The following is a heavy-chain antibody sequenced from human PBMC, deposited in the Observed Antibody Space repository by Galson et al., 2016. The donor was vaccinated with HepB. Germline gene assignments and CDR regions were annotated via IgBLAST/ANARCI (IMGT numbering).Heavy chain of an antibody. V-gene: IGHV4-38-2*02. Sequence: SETLSLTCTVSGFSISSGFHWGWIRQSPGKGLEFIGTVFHSGSAYPNPSLKSRVTLSVDTSKNQLSLRLSSVTAADTAVYFWARGRYSYGCLDYWGKGALVTVSS. CDR3: ARGRYSYGCLDY. CDR2: VFHSGSA. CDR1: GFSISSGFH. D-gene: IGHD5-12*01. J-gene: IGHJ4*02.